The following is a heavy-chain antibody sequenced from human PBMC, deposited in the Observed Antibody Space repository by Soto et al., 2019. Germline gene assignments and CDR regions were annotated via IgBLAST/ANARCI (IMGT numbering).Heavy chain of an antibody. J-gene: IGHJ4*02. Sequence: EVRLLESGGGLVKPGGSLRLSCATSGLTFSNYAMSWVRQAPGGGLEWVSSMSGSSSTTYYADSVRGRFTIARDRSKKTLYLQMSNLKADDTALYYCAKYQERELPRVIDFWGQGTLVTVSS. CDR3: AKYQERELPRVIDF. D-gene: IGHD1-7*01. CDR2: MSGSSSTT. CDR1: GLTFSNYA. V-gene: IGHV3-23*01.